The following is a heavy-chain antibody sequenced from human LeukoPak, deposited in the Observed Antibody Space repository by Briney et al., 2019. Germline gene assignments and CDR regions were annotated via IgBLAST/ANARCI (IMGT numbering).Heavy chain of an antibody. CDR3: AKDHPLLWFGELLS. Sequence: GGSLRLSCAASGFTFSSYAMSWVRQAPGKGLEWVAAISGSGGSTYYADSVKGRFTISRDNSKNTLYLQMNSLRAEDTAVYYCAKDHPLLWFGELLSWGQGTLVTVSS. CDR2: ISGSGGST. V-gene: IGHV3-23*01. J-gene: IGHJ4*02. D-gene: IGHD3-10*01. CDR1: GFTFSSYA.